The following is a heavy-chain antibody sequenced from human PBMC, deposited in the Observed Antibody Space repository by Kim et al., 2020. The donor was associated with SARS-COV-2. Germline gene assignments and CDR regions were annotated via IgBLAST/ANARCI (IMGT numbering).Heavy chain of an antibody. CDR1: GFTFSNYW. CDR3: ASRIYTSFDS. Sequence: RGSLRLSCAASGFTFSNYWMHWARQAPGKGLVWVSHINSDGSRTTYADSVKGRFTVSRDNAKNTLYLQMNSLRAEDTAMYYCASRIYTSFDSWGQGTLVTVSS. V-gene: IGHV3-74*01. CDR2: INSDGSRT. J-gene: IGHJ4*02.